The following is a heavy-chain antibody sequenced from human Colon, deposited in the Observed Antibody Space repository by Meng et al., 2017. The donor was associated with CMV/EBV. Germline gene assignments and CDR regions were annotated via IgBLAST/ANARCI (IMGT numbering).Heavy chain of an antibody. CDR2: IYHSGST. D-gene: IGHD2-2*02. CDR1: GYSISSGYY. CDR3: ARETPPDIVVVPAAIRYWFDP. V-gene: IGHV4-38-2*02. J-gene: IGHJ5*02. Sequence: SETLSLTCTVSGYSISSGYYWGWIRQPPGKRLEWIGSIYHSGSTYYNPSLKSRVTISVDTSKNQFSLKLSSVTAADTAVYYCARETPPDIVVVPAAIRYWFDPWGQGTLVTVSS.